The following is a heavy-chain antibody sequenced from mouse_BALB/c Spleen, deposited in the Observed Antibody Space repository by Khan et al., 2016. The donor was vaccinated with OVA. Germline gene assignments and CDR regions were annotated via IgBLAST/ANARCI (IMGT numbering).Heavy chain of an antibody. Sequence: QVQLQQSGPGLVAPSQSLSITCTVSGFSLTSYGVSWVRQPPGKGLEWLGVIWGDGSTNYHSGLISRLSISKDNSKSQVFLKLNSLQTDDTATYXCAGFESSYYAIGYWGQGTSVTVSS. V-gene: IGHV2-3*01. CDR3: AGFESSYYAIGY. CDR1: GFSLTSYG. J-gene: IGHJ4*01. CDR2: IWGDGST. D-gene: IGHD3-1*01.